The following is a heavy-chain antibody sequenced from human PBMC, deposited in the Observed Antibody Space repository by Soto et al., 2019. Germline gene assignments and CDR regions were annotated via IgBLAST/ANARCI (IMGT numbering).Heavy chain of an antibody. CDR1: GFTFSSYY. CDR2: IKGDGSET. J-gene: IGHJ4*02. Sequence: VGSLRLSCAASGFTFSSYYMSWVRQAPGKGLEWVGNIKGDGSETHYVDSVKGRFTISRDNAENSIYLQMNNLRAEDTAMYYCARDPVTADWGQGTLVTVSS. CDR3: ARDPVTAD. V-gene: IGHV3-7*03.